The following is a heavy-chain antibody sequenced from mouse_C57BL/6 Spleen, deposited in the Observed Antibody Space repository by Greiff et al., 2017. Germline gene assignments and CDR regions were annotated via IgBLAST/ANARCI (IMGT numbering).Heavy chain of an antibody. CDR2: IHPSASDT. V-gene: IGHV1-74*01. D-gene: IGHD2-3*01. J-gene: IGHJ3*01. CDR1: GYTFTSYW. CDR3: AIFDGYYAWFAY. Sequence: QVQLQQPGAELVKPGASVKVSCKASGYTFTSYWMHWVKQRPGQGLEWIGRIHPSASDTNYNQKFKGKATLTVDKSSSTAYMQLSSLTSEDSAVYYCAIFDGYYAWFAYWGQGTLVTVSA.